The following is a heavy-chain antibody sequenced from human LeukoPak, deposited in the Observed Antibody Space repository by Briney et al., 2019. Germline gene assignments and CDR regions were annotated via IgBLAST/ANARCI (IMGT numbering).Heavy chain of an antibody. CDR1: GFTVSSNY. D-gene: IGHD5-18*01. CDR3: ARDPIHDY. J-gene: IGHJ4*02. V-gene: IGHV3-53*01. Sequence: GGSLRLSXAASGFTVSSNYMNWVRQAPGKGLEWVSVIYSGGSTYYADSVKGRFTVSRDNSKNTLYLQMNSLRAEDTAVYYCARDPIHDYWGQGTLVTVSS. CDR2: IYSGGST.